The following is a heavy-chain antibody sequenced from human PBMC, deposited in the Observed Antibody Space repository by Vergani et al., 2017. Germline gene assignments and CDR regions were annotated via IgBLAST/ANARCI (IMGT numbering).Heavy chain of an antibody. D-gene: IGHD2-15*01. Sequence: QVQLVQSAAEVKKPGASVKVSCKVSGYTLTELSMHCVRQPPGKGLEWMGGFDPEDGDTIYAQKFQGRVTMTEDTSTNTAYMELSSLRSEDTAVYYCATRNVSVVAATVGLDAFDIWGQGTMVTVSS. J-gene: IGHJ3*02. V-gene: IGHV1-24*01. CDR3: ATRNVSVVAATVGLDAFDI. CDR1: GYTLTELS. CDR2: FDPEDGDT.